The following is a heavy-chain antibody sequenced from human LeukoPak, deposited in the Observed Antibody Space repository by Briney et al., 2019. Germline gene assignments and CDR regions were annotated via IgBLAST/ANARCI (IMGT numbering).Heavy chain of an antibody. CDR1: GYTFTGYY. V-gene: IGHV1-2*06. J-gene: IGHJ4*02. CDR3: ARQPSRNLRLLNY. D-gene: IGHD5-12*01. CDR2: INPNSGGT. Sequence: ASVKVSCKASGYTFTGYYMHWVRQAPGQGLEWMGRINPNSGGTNYAQKFQGRVTMTRDTSISTAYMELSRLRSDDTAVYYYARQPSRNLRLLNYWGQGTLVTVSS.